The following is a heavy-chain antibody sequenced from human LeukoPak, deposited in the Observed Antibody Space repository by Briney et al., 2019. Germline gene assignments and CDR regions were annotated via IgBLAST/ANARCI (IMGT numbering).Heavy chain of an antibody. CDR3: ARTYYDILTGYYYYMDV. V-gene: IGHV4-39*01. CDR1: GGSISSGDYY. CDR2: IYFDGST. Sequence: SETLSLTCTVSGGSISSGDYYWGWIRQPPGKGLEWIGNIYFDGSTYYTPSLKSRVTISVDTSKNQFSLKLSSVTAADTAVYYCARTYYDILTGYYYYMDVWGKGTTVTVSS. J-gene: IGHJ6*03. D-gene: IGHD3-9*01.